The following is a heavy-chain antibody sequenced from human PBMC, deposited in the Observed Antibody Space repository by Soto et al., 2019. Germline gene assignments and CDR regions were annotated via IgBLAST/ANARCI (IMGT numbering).Heavy chain of an antibody. J-gene: IGHJ6*02. Sequence: QVQLVQSGAEVKKPGASVKVSCKASGYTFTSSGISWVRQAPGQGLEWMGWISTDNGNTNYAQHLQGRVSMTTDASTSTAYMDLRSLRSYATAVYYCARDQGITAFGVYSMYYYGMDVWGQGTTVTVSS. CDR3: ARDQGITAFGVYSMYYYGMDV. D-gene: IGHD3-3*01. V-gene: IGHV1-18*01. CDR2: ISTDNGNT. CDR1: GYTFTSSG.